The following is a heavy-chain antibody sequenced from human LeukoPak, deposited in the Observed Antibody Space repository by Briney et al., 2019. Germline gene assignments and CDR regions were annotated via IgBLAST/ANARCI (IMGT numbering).Heavy chain of an antibody. CDR1: GFTFSSYS. CDR3: AKVVDTAMVTSLYFDY. CDR2: ISSSSSYI. J-gene: IGHJ4*02. V-gene: IGHV3-21*04. Sequence: GGSLRLSCAASGFTFSSYSMNWVRQAPGKGLEWVSSISSSSSYIYYADSVKGRFTISRDNSKNTLYLQMNSLRAEDTAVYYCAKVVDTAMVTSLYFDYWGQGTLVTVSS. D-gene: IGHD5-18*01.